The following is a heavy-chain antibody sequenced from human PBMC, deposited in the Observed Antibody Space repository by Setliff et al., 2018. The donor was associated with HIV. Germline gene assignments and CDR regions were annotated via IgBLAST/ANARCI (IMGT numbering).Heavy chain of an antibody. V-gene: IGHV4-4*09. CDR3: ARSPRIGVAGEFEY. Sequence: TPQPPGKGLEWIGYIYTSGSVNYNPSLNSRVTISVDTSKNQFSLKVNSVTAADTAVYYCARSPRIGVAGEFEYWGQGTLVTVSS. D-gene: IGHD6-19*01. J-gene: IGHJ4*02. CDR2: IYTSGSV.